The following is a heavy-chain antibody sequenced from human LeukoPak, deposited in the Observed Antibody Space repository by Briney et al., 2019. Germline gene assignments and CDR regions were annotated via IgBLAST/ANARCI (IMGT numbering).Heavy chain of an antibody. J-gene: IGHJ6*03. Sequence: PSETLSLTCTVSGGSISSYYWSWIRQPAGKGLEWIGRIYTSGSTNYNPSLKSRVTMSVDTSKNQFSLKLSSVTAADTAVYYCAREVYSSSWYYYYYMDVWGKGTTVTISS. CDR3: AREVYSSSWYYYYYMDV. V-gene: IGHV4-4*07. CDR1: GGSISSYY. D-gene: IGHD6-13*01. CDR2: IYTSGST.